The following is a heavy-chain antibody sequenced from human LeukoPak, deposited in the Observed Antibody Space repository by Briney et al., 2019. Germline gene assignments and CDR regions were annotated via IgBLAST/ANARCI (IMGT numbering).Heavy chain of an antibody. CDR3: ARDLHYGSADY. Sequence: GGSLRLSCVASGLNVKNNYMFWVRQAPGKGLVWVSCIKSDGSSTIYADSVKGRFTISRDNAKNTLYLQMNSLRAEDTALYYCARDLHYGSADYWGQGTLVTVSS. CDR2: IKSDGSST. D-gene: IGHD3-10*01. J-gene: IGHJ4*02. V-gene: IGHV3-74*01. CDR1: GLNVKNNY.